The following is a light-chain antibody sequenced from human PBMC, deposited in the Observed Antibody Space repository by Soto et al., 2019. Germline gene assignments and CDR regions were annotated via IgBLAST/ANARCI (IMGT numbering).Light chain of an antibody. CDR3: SSYTSSSTV. J-gene: IGLJ3*02. V-gene: IGLV2-14*01. CDR1: SSDVGGYNY. CDR2: EVS. Sequence: QSALTQPASVSGSPGQSITISCTGTSSDVGGYNYVSWYQQHPGKAPKLMIYEVSNRPSGVSNGFSGSKSGNTASLTISGLQAEDEADYYCSSYTSSSTVFGGGTKVTVL.